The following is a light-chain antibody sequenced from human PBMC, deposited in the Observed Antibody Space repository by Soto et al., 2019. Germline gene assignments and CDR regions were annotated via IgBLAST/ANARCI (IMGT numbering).Light chain of an antibody. CDR2: KAS. CDR3: QQYVRAFRS. CDR1: QCISTW. V-gene: IGKV1-5*03. Sequence: DIQMTQSPSTLSASFGDRVNITCRASQCISTWLAWYQQKPGTAPKLLIYKASSLQSGVPSRFSGSGSGTEFTLTISSLQPDDFATYYCQQYVRAFRSFGQGTKVDIK. J-gene: IGKJ1*01.